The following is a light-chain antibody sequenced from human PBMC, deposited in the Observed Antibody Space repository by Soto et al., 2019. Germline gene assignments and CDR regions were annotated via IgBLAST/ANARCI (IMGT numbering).Light chain of an antibody. V-gene: IGKV3D-20*02. CDR3: QQRSNWPPWT. Sequence: EIVLTQSPGTLSLSPGERATLSCRASQSVSSSYLAWYQQKPGRAPRLLIYGVSSRATGIPDRFSGSGSGTNFTLTISSLEPEDFAVYYCQQRSNWPPWTFGQGTKVDIK. CDR1: QSVSSSY. J-gene: IGKJ1*01. CDR2: GVS.